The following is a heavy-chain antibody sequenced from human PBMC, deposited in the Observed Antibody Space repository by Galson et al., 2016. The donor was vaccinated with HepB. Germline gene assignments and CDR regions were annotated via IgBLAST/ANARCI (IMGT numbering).Heavy chain of an antibody. J-gene: IGHJ6*02. CDR2: IKSKSDGGTI. Sequence: SLRLSCAASGFTFSNAWMSWVRQAPGKGLEWVGRIKSKSDGGTIDYAALVRGRFTISRDDSKNLLYLQMNSLKTEDTAVYYCSTAYMVRGGDGMDVWGQGTTVSVSS. CDR3: STAYMVRGGDGMDV. V-gene: IGHV3-15*01. CDR1: GFTFSNAW. D-gene: IGHD3-10*01.